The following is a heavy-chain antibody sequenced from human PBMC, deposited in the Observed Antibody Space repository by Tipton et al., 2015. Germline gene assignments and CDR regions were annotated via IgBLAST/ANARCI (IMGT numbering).Heavy chain of an antibody. D-gene: IGHD1-1*01. CDR1: GFIFSSYA. V-gene: IGHV3-23*01. J-gene: IGHJ3*01. CDR2: ISGSVGST. Sequence: SLRLSCAASGFIFSSYAMSWVRQAPGKGLEWVSVISGSVGSTNYADPVKGRFTISRDNAKNSLYLQMNSLRAEDTALYYCAKDRYWESGSAFDVWGQGTMVTVSS. CDR3: AKDRYWESGSAFDV.